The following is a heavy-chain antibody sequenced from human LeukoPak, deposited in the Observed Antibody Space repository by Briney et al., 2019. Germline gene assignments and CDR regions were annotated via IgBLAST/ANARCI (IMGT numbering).Heavy chain of an antibody. V-gene: IGHV1-2*02. CDR3: ARQAARFSKGPDFDY. CDR1: GYTFTGYY. J-gene: IGHJ4*02. CDR2: INPNSGGT. Sequence: GASVKVSCKASGYTFTGYYMHWVRQAPGQGLEWMGWINPNSGGTNYAQKFQGRVTMTRDTSISTAYMELSRLRSDDTAVSYCARQAARFSKGPDFDYWGQGTLATVSS. D-gene: IGHD6-6*01.